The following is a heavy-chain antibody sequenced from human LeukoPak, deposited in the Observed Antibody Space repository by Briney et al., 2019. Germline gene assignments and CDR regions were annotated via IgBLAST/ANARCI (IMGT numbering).Heavy chain of an antibody. D-gene: IGHD4-17*01. CDR2: IYYSGST. CDR3: ARDYGRAYYYYGMDV. J-gene: IGHJ6*02. Sequence: SQTLSLTCTVSGDSISRGGYYWSWIRQHPGKGLEWIGYIYYSGSTYYNPSLKSRVTISVDTSKNQFSLKLSSVTAADTAVYYCARDYGRAYYYYGMDVWGQGTTVTVSS. V-gene: IGHV4-31*03. CDR1: GDSISRGGYY.